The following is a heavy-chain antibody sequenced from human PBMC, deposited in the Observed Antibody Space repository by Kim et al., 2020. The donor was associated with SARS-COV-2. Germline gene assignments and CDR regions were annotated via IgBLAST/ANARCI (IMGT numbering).Heavy chain of an antibody. CDR3: ARGRVGGSYGSDPYYYGMDV. D-gene: IGHD3-10*01. CDR1: GGSFSGYY. V-gene: IGHV4-34*01. Sequence: SETLSLTCAVYGGSFSGYYWSWIRQPPGKGLEWIGEINHSGSTNYNPSLKSRVTISVDTSKNQFSLKLSSVTAADTAVYYCARGRVGGSYGSDPYYYGMDVWGQGTTVTVSS. CDR2: INHSGST. J-gene: IGHJ6*02.